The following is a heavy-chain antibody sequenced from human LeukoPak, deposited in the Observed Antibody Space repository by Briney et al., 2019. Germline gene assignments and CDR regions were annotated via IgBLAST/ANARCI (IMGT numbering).Heavy chain of an antibody. D-gene: IGHD2/OR15-2a*01. CDR1: GGSISSGGYY. Sequence: SQTLSLTCTVSGGSISSGGYYWSWIRQHPGKGLEWIGYIYYSGSTYYNPSLKSRVTISVDTSKNQFSLKLSSVTAADTAVYYCARLLFSEYYFDYWGQGTLVTVSS. V-gene: IGHV4-31*03. J-gene: IGHJ4*02. CDR2: IYYSGST. CDR3: ARLLFSEYYFDY.